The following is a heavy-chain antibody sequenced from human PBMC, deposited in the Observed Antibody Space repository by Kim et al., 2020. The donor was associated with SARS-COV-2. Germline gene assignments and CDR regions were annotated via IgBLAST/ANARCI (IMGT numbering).Heavy chain of an antibody. CDR3: AKEPYSGSHYSGYFDY. V-gene: IGHV3-23*01. Sequence: SVKGRFTISRDKSKNTLYLQMNSLRAEDTAVYYCAKEPYSGSHYSGYFDYWGQGTLVTVSS. J-gene: IGHJ4*02. D-gene: IGHD1-26*01.